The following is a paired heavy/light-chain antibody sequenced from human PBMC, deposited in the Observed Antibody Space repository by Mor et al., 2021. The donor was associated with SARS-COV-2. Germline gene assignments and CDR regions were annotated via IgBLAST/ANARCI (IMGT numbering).Light chain of an antibody. CDR2: AAS. CDR3: QQYTNSPPVFT. J-gene: IGKJ3*01. Sequence: DIVLTQSPGTLSLSPGERATLSCRASQNIGTSSLAWYQQKPGQAPRLLIYAASRRATGIPDRFSGSGSGTDFTLTISRLEPEDFAVYYCQQYTNSPPVFTFGPGTKVDI. CDR1: QNIGTSS. V-gene: IGKV3-20*01.
Heavy chain of an antibody. CDR1: GGTFNTHA. Sequence: QVQLVQSGAEVKRSGSSVKVSCKASGGTFNTHAISWVREAPGQGLEWMGGIIPIFGTPNYAQRFQGRITINADESSSTVYMELSSLRSEDTGMYYCARVAYSGYLFYGMDVWGQGTTVTVSS. CDR3: ARVAYSGYLFYGMDV. J-gene: IGHJ6*02. D-gene: IGHD5-12*01. CDR2: IIPIFGTP. V-gene: IGHV1-69*01.